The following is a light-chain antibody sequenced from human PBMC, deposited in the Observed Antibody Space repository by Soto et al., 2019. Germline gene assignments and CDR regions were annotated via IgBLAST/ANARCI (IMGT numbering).Light chain of an antibody. CDR2: DTS. V-gene: IGKV3-11*01. J-gene: IGKJ4*01. CDR1: QSVINY. CDR3: QQRANWPLT. Sequence: EIVLTQSPATLSLSPGERATLSCRASQSVINYLAWYQQKPCQAPRLLKYDTSNRATGIPARFSGSGSGTDFTLIISSLEPEDFAVYYCQQRANWPLTFGGGTKVEIK.